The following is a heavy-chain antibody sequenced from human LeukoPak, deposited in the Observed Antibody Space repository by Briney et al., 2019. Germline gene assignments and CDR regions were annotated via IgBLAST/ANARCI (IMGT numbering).Heavy chain of an antibody. CDR1: GFTFSSYA. Sequence: GGSLRLSCAASGFTFSSYAMSWVRQAPGKGLEWVSAISGSGGSTYYTDAVKGRFTVSRDNSKNTLYLQMNSLRAEDTAVYYCAKDRPHPSVEPTNFDYWGQGTLVTVSS. D-gene: IGHD2-8*01. CDR2: ISGSGGST. V-gene: IGHV3-23*01. CDR3: AKDRPHPSVEPTNFDY. J-gene: IGHJ4*02.